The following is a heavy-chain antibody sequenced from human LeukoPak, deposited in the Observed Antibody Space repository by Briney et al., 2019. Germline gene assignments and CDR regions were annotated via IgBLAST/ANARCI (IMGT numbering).Heavy chain of an antibody. CDR2: INSDGSST. V-gene: IGHV3-74*01. Sequence: PGGSLRPSCAASGFTFSSYWMHWVRQAPGKGLVWVSRINSDGSSTSYADSVKGRFTISRDNAKNTLYLQMNSLRAEDTAVYYCARYDYYDSSGYKIAEYFQHWGQGTLVTVSS. CDR3: ARYDYYDSSGYKIAEYFQH. D-gene: IGHD3-22*01. J-gene: IGHJ1*01. CDR1: GFTFSSYW.